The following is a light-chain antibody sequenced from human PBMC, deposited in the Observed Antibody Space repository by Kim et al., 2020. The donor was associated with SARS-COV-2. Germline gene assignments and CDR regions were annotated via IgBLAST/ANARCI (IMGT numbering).Light chain of an antibody. CDR1: KDISNY. J-gene: IGKJ1*01. Sequence: GSVGDRVTITCRASKDISNYLAWFQLKPGKAPKLLIYAASALQPGVPSRFSGSGSGTDFTLTVTSLQPEDVATYYCQKCDSAPWTFGQGTKVDIK. CDR2: AAS. V-gene: IGKV1-27*01. CDR3: QKCDSAPWT.